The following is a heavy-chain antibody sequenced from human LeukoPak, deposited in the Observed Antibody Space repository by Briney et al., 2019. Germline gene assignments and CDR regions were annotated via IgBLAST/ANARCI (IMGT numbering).Heavy chain of an antibody. J-gene: IGHJ4*02. CDR1: GGSISSRNYY. V-gene: IGHV4-39*07. Sequence: PSETLSLTCTVSGGSISSRNYYWGWIRQPPGKGLEWIGSMYYSGTTYYNPSLKSRVTISVDTSKNQFSLKLSSVTAADTAVYYCARAGKIYYDSSGPIDYWGQGTLVTVSS. CDR3: ARAGKIYYDSSGPIDY. D-gene: IGHD3-22*01. CDR2: MYYSGTT.